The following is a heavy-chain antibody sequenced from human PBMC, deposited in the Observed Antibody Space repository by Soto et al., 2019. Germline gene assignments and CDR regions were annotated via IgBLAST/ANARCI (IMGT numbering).Heavy chain of an antibody. CDR1: GGSFSGYY. Sequence: QVQLQQWGAGLLKPSETLSLTCAVYGGSFSGYYWSWIRQPPGKGLEWIGEINHSGSTNYNPSLKSRVTISVDTAKNQFSRKLSSVTAADTAVYYWARGLRGRSYFDYWGQGTLVTVSS. J-gene: IGHJ4*02. V-gene: IGHV4-34*01. CDR2: INHSGST. D-gene: IGHD3-16*01. CDR3: ARGLRGRSYFDY.